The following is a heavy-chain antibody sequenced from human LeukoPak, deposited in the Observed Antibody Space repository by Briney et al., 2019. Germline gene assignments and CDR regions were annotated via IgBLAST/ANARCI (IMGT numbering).Heavy chain of an antibody. V-gene: IGHV3-53*01. Sequence: GGSLRLSCAASGFTVSSNYMSWVRQAPGKGLEWVSAIYSGGSTYYADSVKGRFTISRDNSKNTLYLQMNSLRAEDTAVYYCARALRGSREAFDIWGQGTMVTVSS. CDR1: GFTVSSNY. CDR3: ARALRGSREAFDI. CDR2: IYSGGST. D-gene: IGHD1-26*01. J-gene: IGHJ3*02.